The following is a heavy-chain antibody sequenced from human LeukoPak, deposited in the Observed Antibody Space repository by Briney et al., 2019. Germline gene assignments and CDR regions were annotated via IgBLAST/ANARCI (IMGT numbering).Heavy chain of an antibody. D-gene: IGHD4-23*01. CDR1: GGSFSGYY. CDR3: ARFLSSVETPGSHAFDI. CDR2: INHSGST. Sequence: PSETLSLTCAVYGGSFSGYYWSWIRQPPGKGLEWIGEINHSGSTNYNPSLKSRVTISVDTSKNQFSLKLSSVTAADTAVYYCARFLSSVETPGSHAFDIWGQGTMVTVSS. J-gene: IGHJ3*02. V-gene: IGHV4-34*01.